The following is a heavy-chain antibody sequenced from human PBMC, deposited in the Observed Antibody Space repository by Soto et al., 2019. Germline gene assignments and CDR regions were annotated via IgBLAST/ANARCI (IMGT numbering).Heavy chain of an antibody. V-gene: IGHV4-39*01. J-gene: IGHJ4*02. CDR1: GGSISSSRYY. CDR2: IYYSGRT. D-gene: IGHD1-1*01. CDR3: VGENDGDYFDS. Sequence: SETLSLTCTVSGGSISSSRYYWAWIRQPPGKGLEWIGSIYYSGRTYYNPSLKSRVTMSVDRSKNQFSLKLSSVTAADTAVYYCVGENDGDYFDSWGQGALVTVSS.